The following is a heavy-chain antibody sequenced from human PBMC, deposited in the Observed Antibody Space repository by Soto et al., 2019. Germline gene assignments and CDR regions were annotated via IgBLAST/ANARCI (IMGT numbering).Heavy chain of an antibody. V-gene: IGHV1-69*12. D-gene: IGHD3-10*01. CDR1: GGTVSSYA. CDR2: IIPIFGTA. J-gene: IGHJ6*02. Sequence: QVQLVQSGAEVKKPGSSVKVSCKASGGTVSSYAISWVQQAPGQGLEWMGGIIPIFGTADYAQKFQGRVTITADESTSTAYMELSSLRSEDTAVYYCARSGARPGDYYYGMDVWGQGTTVTVSS. CDR3: ARSGARPGDYYYGMDV.